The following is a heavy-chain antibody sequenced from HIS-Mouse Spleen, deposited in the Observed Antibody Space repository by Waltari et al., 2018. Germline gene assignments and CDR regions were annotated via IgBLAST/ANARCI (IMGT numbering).Heavy chain of an antibody. J-gene: IGHJ4*02. D-gene: IGHD6-6*01. CDR1: GGSISSYY. CDR3: ARRREEQLVFDY. Sequence: QVQLQESGPGLVKPSETLSLTCTFSGGSISSYYWIWIRQPPAKGLEWIGYIHYSGSTNYNPSHKSRVTISVDTSKNQFSLKLSSVTAADTAVYYCARRREEQLVFDYWGQGTLVTVSS. CDR2: IHYSGST. V-gene: IGHV4-59*08.